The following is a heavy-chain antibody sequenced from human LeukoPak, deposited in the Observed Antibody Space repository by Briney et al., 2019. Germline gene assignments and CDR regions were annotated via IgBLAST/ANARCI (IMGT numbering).Heavy chain of an antibody. J-gene: IGHJ4*02. CDR1: GYTFTSYG. CDR2: ISAYNGNT. D-gene: IGHD3-22*01. CDR3: ARDPPGYYYDSSGYPLLDY. V-gene: IGHV1-18*01. Sequence: GASVKVSCKASGYTFTSYGISWVRQAPGQGLEWMGWISAYNGNTNYAQKLQGRVTMTTDTSTSTAYMELRSLRSDDTAVYYCARDPPGYYYDSSGYPLLDYWGQGTLVTVSS.